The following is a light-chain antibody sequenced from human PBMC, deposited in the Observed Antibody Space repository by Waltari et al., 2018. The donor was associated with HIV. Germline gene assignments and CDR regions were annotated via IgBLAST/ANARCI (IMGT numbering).Light chain of an antibody. CDR2: GAS. CDR1: QSVTNNF. V-gene: IGKV3-20*01. CDR3: QQYGSSPWT. Sequence: TLSLSPGDRATLSCRASQSVTNNFLGWYRQKPGQPPRLLIYGASTRATDIPDRFSGSGSGTDFTLTISRLEPEDFALYYCQQYGSSPWTFGQGTKVEIK. J-gene: IGKJ1*01.